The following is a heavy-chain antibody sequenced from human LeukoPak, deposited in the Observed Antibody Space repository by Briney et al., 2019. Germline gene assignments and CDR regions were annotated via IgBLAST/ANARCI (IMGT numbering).Heavy chain of an antibody. CDR3: AFNPMTTVTSYYFDY. V-gene: IGHV4-39*01. Sequence: SETLSLTCTVSGGSFTSSNYYWGWIRQPPGKGLEWIGSIYYSGSTYYNPSLKSRVTISIDTSKNQFSLKLSSVTAADTAVYYCAFNPMTTVTSYYFDYWGQGTLVTVSS. CDR2: IYYSGST. CDR1: GGSFTSSNYY. J-gene: IGHJ4*02. D-gene: IGHD4-17*01.